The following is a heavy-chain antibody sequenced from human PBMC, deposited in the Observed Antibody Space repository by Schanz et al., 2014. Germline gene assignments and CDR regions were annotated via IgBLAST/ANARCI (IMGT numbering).Heavy chain of an antibody. J-gene: IGHJ6*02. Sequence: EQLVESGGGVVQPGRSLRLSCAASGFTFSNHGMHWVRQSPGKGLEWVSYISSSSSTIYYADSVRGRFTISRDNSMNTVYLQMNSLRSDDAAVYYCARAQGVIRLYYGVDVWGQGTTVTVSS. CDR2: ISSSSSTI. V-gene: IGHV3-48*01. CDR1: GFTFSNHG. CDR3: ARAQGVIRLYYGVDV. D-gene: IGHD3-10*01.